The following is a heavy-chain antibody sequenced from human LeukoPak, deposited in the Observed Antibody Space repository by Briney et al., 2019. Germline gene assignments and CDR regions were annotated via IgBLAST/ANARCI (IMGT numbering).Heavy chain of an antibody. V-gene: IGHV1-46*01. CDR2: INPSGGST. J-gene: IGHJ6*02. Sequence: ASVKVSCKASGYTFTSYYMHWVRQAPGQGLEWMGIINPSGGSTSYAQKFQGRVTMTRDTSTSTVYMELSSLRSEDTAVYYCARVPYSNYVEYYYYGMDVWGQGTTVTVSS. CDR3: ARVPYSNYVEYYYYGMDV. CDR1: GYTFTSYY. D-gene: IGHD4-4*01.